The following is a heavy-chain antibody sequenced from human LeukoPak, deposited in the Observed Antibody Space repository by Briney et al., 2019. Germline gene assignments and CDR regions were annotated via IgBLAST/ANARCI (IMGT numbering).Heavy chain of an antibody. J-gene: IGHJ4*02. D-gene: IGHD2-8*01. V-gene: IGHV4-39*07. Sequence: SETLSLTCSVSGGSISSDTDYWGWIRQPPGRGLEWIGSICCGTSTYYNPSLKSRVTISVDTSKNQFSLKLTSVTAADTAVYHCSRENGAFSPFGYWGQGTLVTVPS. CDR1: GGSISSDTDY. CDR2: ICCGTST. CDR3: SRENGAFSPFGY.